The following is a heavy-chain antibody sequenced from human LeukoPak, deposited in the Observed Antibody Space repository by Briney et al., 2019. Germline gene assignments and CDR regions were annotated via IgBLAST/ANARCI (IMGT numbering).Heavy chain of an antibody. V-gene: IGHV3-23*01. CDR3: AKDLDIAAAH. CDR1: GFTFSTYA. CDR2: ISVSGGTT. D-gene: IGHD6-13*01. Sequence: GGSLRLSCAASGFTFSTYAMSWVRQAPGKGLEWVSAISVSGGTTYYADSVKGRFTISRDNSKNTLYLQMNSLRAEDTAVYYCAKDLDIAAAHWGQGTLVTVSS. J-gene: IGHJ4*02.